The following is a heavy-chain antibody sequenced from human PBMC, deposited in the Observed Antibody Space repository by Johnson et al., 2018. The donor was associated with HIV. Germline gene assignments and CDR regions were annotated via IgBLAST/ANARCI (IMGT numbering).Heavy chain of an antibody. Sequence: VQVVESGGVVVQPGGSLRLSCAASGFTVSSNYMSWVRQAPGKGLEWVSVISSGGSTDYADSVKGRFTISRDNSKNTRYLQMNSLRAGDTAVYYCARTPSTYYYDSRGYVDAFDIWGQGTMVTVSS. V-gene: IGHV3-66*01. J-gene: IGHJ3*02. CDR3: ARTPSTYYYDSRGYVDAFDI. CDR2: ISSGGST. CDR1: GFTVSSNY. D-gene: IGHD3-22*01.